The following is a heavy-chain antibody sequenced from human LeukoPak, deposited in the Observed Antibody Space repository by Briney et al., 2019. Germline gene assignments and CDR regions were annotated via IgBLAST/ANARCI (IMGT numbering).Heavy chain of an antibody. J-gene: IGHJ4*02. CDR1: GYSFTSYW. D-gene: IGHD2-15*01. Sequence: GESLKISCKGSGYSFTSYWIGWVRQMPGKGLEWMGIIYPGDSDTRYSPSFQGQVTISADKSISTAYLQWSGLKASDTAMYYCARGGYCSGGSCPPRSFDYWGQGTLVTVSS. V-gene: IGHV5-51*01. CDR2: IYPGDSDT. CDR3: ARGGYCSGGSCPPRSFDY.